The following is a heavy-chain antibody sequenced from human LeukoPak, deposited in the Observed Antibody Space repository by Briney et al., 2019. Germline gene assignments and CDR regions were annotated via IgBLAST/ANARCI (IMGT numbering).Heavy chain of an antibody. V-gene: IGHV4-39*01. D-gene: IGHD3-22*01. CDR1: GGSISSSSYY. Sequence: SETLSLTCTVSGGSISSSSYYWGWIRQPPGKGLEWIGSIYYSGSTYYNPSLKSRVTISVDTSKNQFSLKLSSVTAADTAVYYCARRLHYYDSSGYWYAFDIWGQGTMVTVSS. CDR3: ARRLHYYDSSGYWYAFDI. J-gene: IGHJ3*02. CDR2: IYYSGST.